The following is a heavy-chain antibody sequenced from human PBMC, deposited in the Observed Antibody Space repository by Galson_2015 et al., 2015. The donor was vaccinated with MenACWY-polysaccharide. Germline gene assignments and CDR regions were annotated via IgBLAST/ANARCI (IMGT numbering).Heavy chain of an antibody. CDR2: IQQSGSEK. CDR3: ARARSGSGYFSFEF. D-gene: IGHD3-3*01. V-gene: IGHV3-7*01. CDR1: GFPFNDFW. Sequence: ALRLAGAACGFPFNDFWMTWLRQSPGKGLEWVADIQQSGSEKYYVDSVEGRFTVSRDNAKNSLYLQMNSLRAEDTAVYYCARARSGSGYFSFEFWGQGTMVTVSS. J-gene: IGHJ3*01.